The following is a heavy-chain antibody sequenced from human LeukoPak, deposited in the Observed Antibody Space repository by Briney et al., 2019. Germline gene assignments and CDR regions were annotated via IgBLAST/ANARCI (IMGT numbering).Heavy chain of an antibody. J-gene: IGHJ5*02. CDR3: ATGAVGQRYNWFDP. CDR1: GGSISSYY. V-gene: IGHV4-4*07. CDR2: IYTSGST. Sequence: SETLSLTCTVSGGSISSYYWSWIRQPAGKGLEWIGRIYTSGSTNYNPSLKSRVTMSVDTSKNQFSLKLSSVTAADTAVYYCATGAVGQRYNWFDPWGQGTLVTVSS. D-gene: IGHD6-19*01.